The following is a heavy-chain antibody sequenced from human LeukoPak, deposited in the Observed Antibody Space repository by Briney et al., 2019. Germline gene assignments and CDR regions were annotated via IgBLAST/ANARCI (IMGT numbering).Heavy chain of an antibody. CDR2: ISYDGSNK. CDR1: GFTFSSYG. Sequence: GGSLRLSCAASGFTFSSYGMHWVRQAPGKGLEWVAVISYDGSNKYYADSVKGRFTISRDNSKNTLYLQMNSLRAEDTAVYYCAKENYYGAGSYYSTSRPGAFDIWGQGTMVTVSS. J-gene: IGHJ3*02. V-gene: IGHV3-30*18. CDR3: AKENYYGAGSYYSTSRPGAFDI. D-gene: IGHD3-10*01.